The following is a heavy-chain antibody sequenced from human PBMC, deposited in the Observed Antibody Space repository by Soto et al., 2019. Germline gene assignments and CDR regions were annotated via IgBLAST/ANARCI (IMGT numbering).Heavy chain of an antibody. V-gene: IGHV1-69*13. Sequence: SVKVSCKASGGTFSSYAISWVRQAPGQGLEWMGGIIPIFGTANYAQKFQGRVTITADESTSTAYMELSSLRSEDTAVYYCAREADYGGPPGTHQLWFDPWGHGTLVTVSS. CDR3: AREADYGGPPGTHQLWFDP. CDR2: IIPIFGTA. CDR1: GGTFSSYA. D-gene: IGHD4-17*01. J-gene: IGHJ5*02.